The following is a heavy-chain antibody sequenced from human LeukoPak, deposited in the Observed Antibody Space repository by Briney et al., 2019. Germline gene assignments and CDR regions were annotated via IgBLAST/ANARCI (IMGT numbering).Heavy chain of an antibody. CDR3: AKFRGIPTTVTQD. CDR2: SSGSGDGT. CDR1: GFTFRNYA. J-gene: IGHJ1*01. D-gene: IGHD4-17*01. V-gene: IGHV3-23*01. Sequence: PGGSLRLSCAASGFTFRNYAMGWVRQAPGKGLEWVSTSSGSGDGTYYADSVKGRFTISRDNSKNTLYLQMSGLRAEDTAVYHCAKFRGIPTTVTQDWGQGTLVTVSS.